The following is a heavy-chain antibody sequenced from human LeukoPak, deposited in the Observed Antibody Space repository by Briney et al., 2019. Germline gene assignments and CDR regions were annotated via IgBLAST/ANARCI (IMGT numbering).Heavy chain of an antibody. Sequence: DPGGSLRLSCVTSGFIFSTYTMHWVRQAPGKGLEWVSSVSSSSRFIYYAESMKGRFTISRDDAKSSVFLQMDSLRAEDTAAYYCARDGYDGAYYFDNWGQGTLVTVSS. J-gene: IGHJ4*02. CDR1: GFIFSTYT. CDR3: ARDGYDGAYYFDN. CDR2: VSSSSRFI. D-gene: IGHD5-12*01. V-gene: IGHV3-21*01.